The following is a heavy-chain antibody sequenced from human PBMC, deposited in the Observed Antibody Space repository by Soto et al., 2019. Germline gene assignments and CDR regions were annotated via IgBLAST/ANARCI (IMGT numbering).Heavy chain of an antibody. J-gene: IGHJ3*01. CDR3: ARDKTYYYDSGGYYIDAFDV. Sequence: GGSLRLSCAASGFTFSTYSMNWVRQAPGKGLEWVSYISTSTSTIYYADSVKGRFTISRDNAKNSLYLQMNSLRDEDTAVYYCARDKTYYYDSGGYYIDAFDVWGQGTVVTVSS. V-gene: IGHV3-48*02. CDR1: GFTFSTYS. CDR2: ISTSTSTI. D-gene: IGHD3-22*01.